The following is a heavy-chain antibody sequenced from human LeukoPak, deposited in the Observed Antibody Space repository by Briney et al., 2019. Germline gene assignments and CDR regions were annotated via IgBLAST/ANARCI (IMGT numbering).Heavy chain of an antibody. CDR3: TCTHSSPPV. Sequence: GGSLRLSCAVSRFKFSSYGMHWVRQAPGKGLEWVAFIRFGGTIKNYADSVKGRFTISRVDSKNTLYLQMNNLRTEDTAVYYCTCTHSSPPVWGQGTLVTVSS. D-gene: IGHD6-19*01. V-gene: IGHV3-30*02. J-gene: IGHJ4*02. CDR2: IRFGGTIK. CDR1: RFKFSSYG.